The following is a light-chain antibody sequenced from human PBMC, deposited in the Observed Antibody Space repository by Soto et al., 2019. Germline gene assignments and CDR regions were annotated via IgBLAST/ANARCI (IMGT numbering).Light chain of an antibody. V-gene: IGLV2-8*01. CDR3: SSFAGSNNYLL. CDR1: SSDVGAYNY. J-gene: IGLJ2*01. CDR2: EVA. Sequence: QSVLTQPLSASGSPGQSVPISCTGTSSDVGAYNYVSWYQQHPGQAPKLLIYEVAKRPSGVPDRFSGSKSGNTASLTVSGLQAEDEADYYCSSFAGSNNYLLFGGGTKVTVL.